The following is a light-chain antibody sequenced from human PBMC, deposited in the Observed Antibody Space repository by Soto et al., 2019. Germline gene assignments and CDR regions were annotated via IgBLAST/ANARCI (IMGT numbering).Light chain of an antibody. J-gene: IGKJ1*01. CDR3: QQYGGSPRT. CDR1: QSVSSSS. CDR2: DAS. Sequence: EIVLTQSPGTLSLSPGERATLSCRASQSVSSSSLAWYQQRRGQAPRLLIHDASSRATGIPDRFSGSGSGPDFTLTISRLEPEDFAVYYCQQYGGSPRTFGQGTKVDIK. V-gene: IGKV3-20*01.